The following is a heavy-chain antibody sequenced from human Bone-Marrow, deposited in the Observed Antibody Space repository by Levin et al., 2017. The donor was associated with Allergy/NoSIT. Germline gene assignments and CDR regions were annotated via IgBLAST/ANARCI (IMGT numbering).Heavy chain of an antibody. CDR2: INTNTGNP. Sequence: ASVKVSCKASGYTFTNCALKWGRQAPGQGREWMGWINTNTGNPTYAQGFIGRFVFSLDTSVSTTYLQISSLKAEDTAVYYCARGSVGWFRELDYWGQGTLVTVSS. V-gene: IGHV7-4-1*02. D-gene: IGHD3-10*01. J-gene: IGHJ4*02. CDR1: GYTFTNCA. CDR3: ARGSVGWFRELDY.